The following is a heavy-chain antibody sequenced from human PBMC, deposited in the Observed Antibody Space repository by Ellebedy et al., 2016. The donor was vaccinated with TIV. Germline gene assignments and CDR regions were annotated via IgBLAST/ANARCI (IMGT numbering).Heavy chain of an antibody. D-gene: IGHD2-15*01. CDR1: GASISSYY. Sequence: MPSETLSLTCTVSGASISSYYWSWIRQPPGKELEWIGYIYDSGSTNPNPSLTSHVTISVDTSKNQFSLKLSSVTAADTSVYYCARAAQPNCSGGSCYRIDYWGQGTLVTVSS. CDR3: ARAAQPNCSGGSCYRIDY. J-gene: IGHJ4*02. V-gene: IGHV4-59*01. CDR2: IYDSGST.